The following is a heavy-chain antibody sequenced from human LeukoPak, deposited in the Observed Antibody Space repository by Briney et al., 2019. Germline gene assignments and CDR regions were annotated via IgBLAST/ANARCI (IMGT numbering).Heavy chain of an antibody. D-gene: IGHD2-15*01. CDR3: ARERGGSRGFDY. CDR2: IIPIFGTA. V-gene: IGHV1-69*13. J-gene: IGHJ4*02. CDR1: GGTFSSYA. Sequence: SVKVSCKASGGTFSSYAISWVRQASGQGLEWMGGIIPIFGTANYAQKFQGRVTITADESTSTAYMELSSLRSEDTAVYYCARERGGSRGFDYWGQGTLVTVSS.